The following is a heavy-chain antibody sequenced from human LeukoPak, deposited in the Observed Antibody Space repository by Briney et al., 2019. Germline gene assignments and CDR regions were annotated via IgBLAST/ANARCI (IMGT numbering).Heavy chain of an antibody. Sequence: AGGSLRLSCAASGFTFSSNSMNWVRQAPGKGLEWVSSISSSSSYIYYADSVKGRFTISRDNAKNSLYLQMNSLRAEDTAVYYCARMAATIEDYWGQGTLVTVSS. V-gene: IGHV3-21*01. CDR2: ISSSSSYI. D-gene: IGHD5-24*01. CDR3: ARMAATIEDY. CDR1: GFTFSSNS. J-gene: IGHJ4*02.